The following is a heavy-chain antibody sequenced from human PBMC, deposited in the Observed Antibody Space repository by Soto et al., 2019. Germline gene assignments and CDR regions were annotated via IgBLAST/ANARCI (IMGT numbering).Heavy chain of an antibody. CDR2: ISYDGSNK. Sequence: GGSLRLSCAASGFTFSSYAMHWVRQAPGKGLEWVAVISYDGSNKYYADSVKGRFTISRDNSKNTLYLQMNSLRVEDTAPYYCARDRLDVVVPAAILAYWGQGTLVTV. V-gene: IGHV3-30-3*01. CDR1: GFTFSSYA. J-gene: IGHJ4*02. CDR3: ARDRLDVVVPAAILAY. D-gene: IGHD2-2*02.